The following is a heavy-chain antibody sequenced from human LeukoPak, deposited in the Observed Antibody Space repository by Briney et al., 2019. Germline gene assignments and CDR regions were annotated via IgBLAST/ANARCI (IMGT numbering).Heavy chain of an antibody. J-gene: IGHJ4*02. CDR2: FDPENDER. CDR3: ATEMTSVVPDY. V-gene: IGHV1-24*01. CDR1: GHTLSELT. Sequence: PEASVKVSCKVYGHTLSELTMHWVRQAPGKGLEWMGGFDPENDERIYARKFRGRLTMTEDTSTDTAYMELSSLRSEDTAVYFCATEMTSVVPDYWGQGTLVTGSS. D-gene: IGHD4-11*01.